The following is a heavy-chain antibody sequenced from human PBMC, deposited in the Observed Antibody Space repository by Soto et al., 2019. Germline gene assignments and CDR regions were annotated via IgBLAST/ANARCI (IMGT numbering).Heavy chain of an antibody. CDR1: GGSFSGYS. CDR3: ARGLFSGTSYSGGWYVFDY. Sequence: QVQLQQWGAGLLKPSETLSLTCAVHGGSFSGYSWTWIRQSPGKGLEWIGQINGGGSAIYHPSLKSRVSISVGTSNSEIFLDLTSVTAADTAVYYCARGLFSGTSYSGGWYVFDYWGQGTLVTVSS. D-gene: IGHD3-10*01. CDR2: INGGGSA. V-gene: IGHV4-34*01. J-gene: IGHJ4*02.